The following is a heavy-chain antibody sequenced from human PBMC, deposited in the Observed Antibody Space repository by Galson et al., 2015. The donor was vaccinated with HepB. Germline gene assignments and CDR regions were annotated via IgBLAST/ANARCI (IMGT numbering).Heavy chain of an antibody. J-gene: IGHJ3*01. CDR3: VTNDLARFFDWLFPDDAHDV. CDR2: IKSKGDGGTT. V-gene: IGHV3-15*01. Sequence: SLRLSCAASGFTFSNYAMSWVRQAPGKGLEWVGRIKSKGDGGTTDYAAPVKGRFTISRDDSKNIVHLQMDSLKTEDTALYYCVTNDLARFFDWLFPDDAHDVGGQGTMVAVSP. CDR1: GFTFSNYA. D-gene: IGHD3-9*01.